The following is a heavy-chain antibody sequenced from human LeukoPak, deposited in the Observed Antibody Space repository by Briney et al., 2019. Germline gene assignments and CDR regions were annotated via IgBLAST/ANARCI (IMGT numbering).Heavy chain of an antibody. J-gene: IGHJ1*01. D-gene: IGHD2-21*02. CDR1: GFTFSSYG. Sequence: PGGSLRLSCAASGFTFSSYGMHWVRQAPGKGLEWVAVIWYDGSNKYYADSVKGRFTISRDNSKKTLYLQMNSLRAEDTAVYYCAATYCGGDCLRYFQHWGQGTLVTVSS. CDR2: IWYDGSNK. CDR3: AATYCGGDCLRYFQH. V-gene: IGHV3-33*01.